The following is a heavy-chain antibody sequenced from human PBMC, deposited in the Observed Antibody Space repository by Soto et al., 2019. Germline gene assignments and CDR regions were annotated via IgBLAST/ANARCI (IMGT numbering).Heavy chain of an antibody. D-gene: IGHD6-13*01. CDR2: IFPSDSDT. V-gene: IGHV5-51*01. CDR1: GYRFTSYW. Sequence: GESLKISCRTSGYRFTSYWIAWVRQMPGKGLEWMGIIFPSDSDTRYSPSFQGQVTVSADKSISTAYLQWSSLKASDTAMYYCARHGVTGGYSSSWYYYYYGMDVWGQGTTVPVSS. CDR3: ARHGVTGGYSSSWYYYYYGMDV. J-gene: IGHJ6*02.